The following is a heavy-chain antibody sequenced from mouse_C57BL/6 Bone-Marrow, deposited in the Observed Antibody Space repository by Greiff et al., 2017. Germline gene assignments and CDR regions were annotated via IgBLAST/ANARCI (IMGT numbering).Heavy chain of an antibody. CDR3: AGLYWYFDV. CDR2: ISSGGSYT. CDR1: GFTFSSYG. Sequence: DVMLVESGGDLVKPGGSLKLSCAASGFTFSSYGMSWVRQTPDKRLEWVATISSGGSYTYYPDSVKGRFTISRDNAKNTLYLQMSSLKSEDTARYYCAGLYWYFDVWGTGTTVTVSS. J-gene: IGHJ1*03. V-gene: IGHV5-6*02. D-gene: IGHD3-1*01.